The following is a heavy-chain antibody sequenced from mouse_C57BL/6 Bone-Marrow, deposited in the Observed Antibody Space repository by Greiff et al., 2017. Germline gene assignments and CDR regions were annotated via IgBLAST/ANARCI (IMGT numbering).Heavy chain of an antibody. CDR3: AAERWLPLSAMGY. CDR1: GYTFTSYW. D-gene: IGHD2-3*01. CDR2: IHPNSGST. Sequence: VQLQQPGAELVKPGASVKLSCKASGYTFTSYWMHWVKQRPGQGLEWIGMIHPNSGSTNYNEKFKSKATLTVDKSSSTAYMQLSSLTSEDSAVYYCAAERWLPLSAMGYWGRGTSVTVSS. V-gene: IGHV1-64*01. J-gene: IGHJ4*01.